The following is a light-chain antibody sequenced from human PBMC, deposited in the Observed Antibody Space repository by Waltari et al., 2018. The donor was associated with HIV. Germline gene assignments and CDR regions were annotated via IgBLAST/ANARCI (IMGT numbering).Light chain of an antibody. Sequence: SYELTQPPSVSVSPGQTASITCSGDKLGDKYACWYQQKPGQSPVLVIYQDSKRPSGIPERFSGSNSGNTATLTISGTQAMDEADYYCQAWDSSTALVVFGGGTKLTVL. V-gene: IGLV3-1*01. CDR1: KLGDKY. CDR2: QDS. CDR3: QAWDSSTALVV. J-gene: IGLJ2*01.